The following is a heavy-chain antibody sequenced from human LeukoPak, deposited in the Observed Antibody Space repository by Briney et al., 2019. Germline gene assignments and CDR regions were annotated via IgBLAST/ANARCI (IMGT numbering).Heavy chain of an antibody. J-gene: IGHJ3*02. CDR1: GGSFSGYY. CDR3: ARDRPYDNSGYSYVRFGAFDI. V-gene: IGHV4-34*01. D-gene: IGHD3-22*01. CDR2: INHSGST. Sequence: SETLSLTCAVYGGSFSGYYWSWIRQPPGKGLEWIGEINHSGSTNYNPSLKSRVTISVDTSKNQFSLKLSSVTAADTAVYYCARDRPYDNSGYSYVRFGAFDIWGQGTMVTVSS.